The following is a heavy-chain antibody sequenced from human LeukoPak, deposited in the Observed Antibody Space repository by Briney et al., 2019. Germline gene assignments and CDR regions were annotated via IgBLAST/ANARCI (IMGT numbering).Heavy chain of an antibody. CDR3: ARQISNYYYYYIDV. CDR1: GGTISSTSYY. D-gene: IGHD3-3*01. CDR2: IYNTDST. J-gene: IGHJ6*03. Sequence: SETMSLTCSVSGGTISSTSYYWGWIRQPPGKGLEWIGSIYNTDSTYYNPSLKSRVSISVDTSRNQCSLKLSSVTAADTAVYYFARQISNYYYYYIDVWGQGTTVTVSS. V-gene: IGHV4-39*01.